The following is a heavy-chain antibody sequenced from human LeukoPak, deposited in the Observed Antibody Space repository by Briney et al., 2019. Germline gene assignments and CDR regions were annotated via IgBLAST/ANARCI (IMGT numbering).Heavy chain of an antibody. V-gene: IGHV3-23*01. CDR2: ISGSGGST. CDR1: GFTFSSYA. D-gene: IGHD3-22*01. CDR3: AKSGHYYDSSGYPLAYMDV. Sequence: GGSLRLSCAASGFTFSSYAMSWVRQAPGKGLEWVSAISGSGGSTYYADSVKGRFTISRDNSKNTLYLQMNSLRAEGTAVYYCAKSGHYYDSSGYPLAYMDVWGKGTTVTVSS. J-gene: IGHJ6*03.